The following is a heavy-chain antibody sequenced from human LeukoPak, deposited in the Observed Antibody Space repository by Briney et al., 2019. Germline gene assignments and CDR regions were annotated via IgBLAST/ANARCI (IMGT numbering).Heavy chain of an antibody. CDR2: ISAYNGNT. CDR1: GYTFTSYG. CDR3: ASGSAVAGAYYFDY. J-gene: IGHJ4*02. D-gene: IGHD6-19*01. V-gene: IGHV1-18*01. Sequence: ASVKVSCKASGYTFTSYGISWVRQAPGQGLEWMGWISAYNGNTNYAQKLQGRVTMTTDTSTSTAYMELRSLRSDDTGVYYCASGSAVAGAYYFDYWGQGTLVTVSS.